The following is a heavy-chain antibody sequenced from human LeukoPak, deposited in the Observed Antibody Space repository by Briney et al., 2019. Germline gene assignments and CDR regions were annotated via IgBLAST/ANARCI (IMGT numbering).Heavy chain of an antibody. V-gene: IGHV3-33*01. CDR3: ARAVPGYSSGWHFDY. J-gene: IGHJ4*02. CDR1: GITSSSYD. D-gene: IGHD6-19*01. CDR2: IWYDGSNK. Sequence: GGSLRRSCAASGITSSSYDIHWVRQAPGKGLEWVAVIWYDGSNKYYADSVKGRFTISRDNSKNTLYLQMNSLRAEDTAVYYCARAVPGYSSGWHFDYWGQGTLVTVSS.